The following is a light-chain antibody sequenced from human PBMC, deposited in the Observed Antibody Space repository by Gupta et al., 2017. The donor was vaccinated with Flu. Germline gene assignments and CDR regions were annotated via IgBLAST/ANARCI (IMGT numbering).Light chain of an antibody. CDR3: QSYDAANRV. V-gene: IGLV6-57*01. J-gene: IGLJ3*02. Sequence: FLLTQPHSVSASPGQTVTISCTRSSGDIGTYYVQWYQQRPGSSPILVIYEDSQRPSGVPDRISGSIDTSSNSASLTISGLRAEDEEDYYCQSYDAANRVFGGGTKLTVL. CDR2: EDS. CDR1: SGDIGTYY.